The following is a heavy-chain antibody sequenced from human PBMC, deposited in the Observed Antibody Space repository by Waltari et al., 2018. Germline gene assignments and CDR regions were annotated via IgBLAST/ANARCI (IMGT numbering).Heavy chain of an antibody. V-gene: IGHV3-53*01. Sequence: EVQLVESGGGLIQPGGSLRLSCAASGFTVSSNYMSWVRQAPGKGLEWVSVIYSGGSTYYADSVKGRFTISRDNSKNTLYLQMNSLRAEDTAVYYCAKEGSSGDYYWYFDLWGRGTLVTVSS. CDR2: IYSGGST. CDR1: GFTVSSNY. J-gene: IGHJ2*01. D-gene: IGHD6-6*01. CDR3: AKEGSSGDYYWYFDL.